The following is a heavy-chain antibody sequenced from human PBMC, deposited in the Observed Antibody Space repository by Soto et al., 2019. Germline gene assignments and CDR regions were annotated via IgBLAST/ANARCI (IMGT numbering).Heavy chain of an antibody. D-gene: IGHD4-17*01. J-gene: IGHJ6*02. Sequence: GSLRLSCAASGFTFRRYWMDWVRQAPGKGLVWVSRVNSAASSTTYADSVKGRFTLSRDNAKNTLFLQMNSLRAENTAVYYCASDFRGTGYYFYGLDVWGQGTTVTVSS. CDR2: VNSAASST. CDR1: GFTFRRYW. CDR3: ASDFRGTGYYFYGLDV. V-gene: IGHV3-74*03.